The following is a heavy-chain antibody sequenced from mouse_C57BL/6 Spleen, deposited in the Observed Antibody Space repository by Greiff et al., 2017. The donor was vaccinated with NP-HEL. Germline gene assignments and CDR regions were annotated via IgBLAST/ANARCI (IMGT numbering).Heavy chain of an antibody. Sequence: EVKLVESGGGLVQPGGSLKLSCAASGFTFSDYYMYWVRQTPEKRLEWVAYISNGGGSTYYPDTVKGRFTISRDNAKNTLYLQMSRLKSEDTAMYYCARDSYGNYPWFAYWGQGTLVTVSA. CDR2: ISNGGGST. J-gene: IGHJ3*01. D-gene: IGHD2-1*01. V-gene: IGHV5-12*01. CDR3: ARDSYGNYPWFAY. CDR1: GFTFSDYY.